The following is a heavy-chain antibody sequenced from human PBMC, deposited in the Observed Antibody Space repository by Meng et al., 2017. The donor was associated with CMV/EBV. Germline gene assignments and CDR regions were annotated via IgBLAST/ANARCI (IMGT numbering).Heavy chain of an antibody. J-gene: IGHJ5*02. D-gene: IGHD2-2*01. V-gene: IGHV1-2*02. CDR1: GYTFTGYH. CDR3: ARAVVPDATFDP. Sequence: ASVKVSCKSSGYTFTGYHMHWVRQAPGQQLEWMGWINPNSGGTNYAQRFQGRVTMTRDTSISTAYMELSRRTSEDTAVYYCARAVVPDATFDPWGQGTLVTVSS. CDR2: INPNSGGT.